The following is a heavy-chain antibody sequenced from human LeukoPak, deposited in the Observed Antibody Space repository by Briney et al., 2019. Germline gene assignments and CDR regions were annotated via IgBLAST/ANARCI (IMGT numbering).Heavy chain of an antibody. CDR2: IRYDGSNK. V-gene: IGHV3-30*02. CDR1: GFTFSTYD. Sequence: GGSLRLSCAASGFTFSTYDMHWVRQAPGKGLEWVAFIRYDGSNKYYADSVKGRFTVSRDNSKNTLYLQMNSLRPEDTAVYYCAKDRGSGWYFHYWGQGTLVTVSS. D-gene: IGHD6-19*01. J-gene: IGHJ4*02. CDR3: AKDRGSGWYFHY.